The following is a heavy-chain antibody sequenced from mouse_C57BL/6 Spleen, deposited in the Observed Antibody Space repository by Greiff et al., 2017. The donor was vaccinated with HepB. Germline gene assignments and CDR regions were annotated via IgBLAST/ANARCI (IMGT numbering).Heavy chain of an antibody. Sequence: VQLQQSGPELVKPGASVKISCKASGYSFTGYYMNWVKQSPEKSLEWIGEINPSTGGTTYNQKFKAKATLTVDKSSSTAYMQLKSLTSEDSAVYYCARGLGRAYWGQGTLVTVSA. J-gene: IGHJ3*01. CDR3: ARGLGRAY. CDR2: INPSTGGT. D-gene: IGHD4-1*01. V-gene: IGHV1-42*01. CDR1: GYSFTGYY.